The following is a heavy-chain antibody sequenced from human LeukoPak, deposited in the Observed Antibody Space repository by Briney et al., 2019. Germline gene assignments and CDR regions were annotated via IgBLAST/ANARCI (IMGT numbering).Heavy chain of an antibody. CDR2: INTNTGNP. CDR1: GYTFTSYA. V-gene: IGHV7-4-1*02. CDR3: ARDRAWFGELLFWFDP. Sequence: GASVKVSCKASGYTFTSYAMNWVRQAPGQGLEWMGWINTNTGNPTYAQGLTGRFVFSLDTSVSTAYLQISSLKAEDTAVYYCARDRAWFGELLFWFDPWGQGTLVTVSS. J-gene: IGHJ5*02. D-gene: IGHD3-10*01.